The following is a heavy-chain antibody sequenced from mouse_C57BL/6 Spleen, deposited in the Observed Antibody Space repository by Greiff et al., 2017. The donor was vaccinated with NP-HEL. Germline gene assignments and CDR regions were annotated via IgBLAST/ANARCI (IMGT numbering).Heavy chain of an antibody. CDR3: ARSGITTVVADYYAMDY. J-gene: IGHJ4*01. Sequence: VQLQQPGAELVMPGASVKLSCKASGYTFTSYWMHWVKQRPGQGLEWIGEIDPSDSYTNYNQKFKGKSTLTVDKSSSTAYMQLSSLTSEDSAVYYCARSGITTVVADYYAMDYWGQGTSVTVSS. D-gene: IGHD1-1*01. CDR2: IDPSDSYT. CDR1: GYTFTSYW. V-gene: IGHV1-69*01.